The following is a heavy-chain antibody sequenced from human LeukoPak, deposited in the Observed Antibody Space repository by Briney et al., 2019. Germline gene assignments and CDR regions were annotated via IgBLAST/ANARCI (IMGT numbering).Heavy chain of an antibody. J-gene: IGHJ5*02. V-gene: IGHV3-33*06. CDR1: GSTFSSYG. Sequence: PGGSLRLSCAASGSTFSSYGMHWVRQAPGKGLEWVAVIWYDGSNKYYADSVKGRFTISRDNSKNTLYLQMNSLRAEDTAVYYCAKDHSSSWLNWFDPWGQGTLVTVSS. D-gene: IGHD6-13*01. CDR3: AKDHSSSWLNWFDP. CDR2: IWYDGSNK.